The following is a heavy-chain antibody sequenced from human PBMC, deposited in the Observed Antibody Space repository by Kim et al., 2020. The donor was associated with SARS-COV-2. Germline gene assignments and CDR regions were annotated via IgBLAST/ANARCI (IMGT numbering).Heavy chain of an antibody. CDR2: IYSGGRT. D-gene: IGHD3-16*01. J-gene: IGHJ5*02. CDR1: GFTVSSNY. Sequence: GGSLRLSCAASGFTVSSNYMSWVRQAPGKGLEWVSVIYSGGRTYYADSVKGRFTISRDNSKNTLYLQMNSLRAEDTAVYYCARELWANWFDPWGQGTLVTVSS. CDR3: ARELWANWFDP. V-gene: IGHV3-66*01.